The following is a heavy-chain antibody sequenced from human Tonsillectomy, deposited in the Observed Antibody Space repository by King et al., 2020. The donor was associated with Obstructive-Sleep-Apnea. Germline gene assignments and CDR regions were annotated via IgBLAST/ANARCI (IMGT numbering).Heavy chain of an antibody. D-gene: IGHD6-6*01. CDR2: IYSGGST. CDR1: GFTVSSNY. J-gene: IGHJ6*04. Sequence: VQLVESGGGLVQPGGSLRLSCAASGFTVSSNYMSWVRQAPGKGLEWVSVIYSGGSTYYADSVKGRFTIPRDNSKNTLYLQMNSLRAEDMAVYYCAREQYSSSSSSYYYYGMDVWGKGTTVTVSS. CDR3: AREQYSSSSSSYYYYGMDV. V-gene: IGHV3-66*01.